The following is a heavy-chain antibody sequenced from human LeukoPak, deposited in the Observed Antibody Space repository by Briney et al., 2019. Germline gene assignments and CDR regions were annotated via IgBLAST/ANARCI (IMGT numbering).Heavy chain of an antibody. CDR3: ARGTRSPYYYYYYMDV. V-gene: IGHV3-33*01. CDR1: GFTFSSYG. D-gene: IGHD1/OR15-1a*01. Sequence: GGSLRLSCAASGFTFSSYGMHWVRQAPGKGLEWVAVIWYDGSNKYYADSVKGRFTISRDNSKNTLYLQMNSLRAEDTAVYYCARGTRSPYYYYYYMDVWGQGTLVTVSS. J-gene: IGHJ6*03. CDR2: IWYDGSNK.